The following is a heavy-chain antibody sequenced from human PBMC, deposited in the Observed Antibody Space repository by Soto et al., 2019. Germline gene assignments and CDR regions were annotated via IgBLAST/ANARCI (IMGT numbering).Heavy chain of an antibody. CDR2: ISYDGSNK. J-gene: IGHJ4*02. CDR3: ARELGRWELLPYDD. V-gene: IGHV3-30-3*01. Sequence: QVHLVESGGGVVQPGRSLRLSCAASGFTFSSYAMHWVRQAPGKGLEWVAVISYDGSNKYYADSVKGRFTISRDNSKNTLYLHMNSLRDEDTAVYYCARELGRWELLPYDDWGQGTLVTVSS. D-gene: IGHD1-26*01. CDR1: GFTFSSYA.